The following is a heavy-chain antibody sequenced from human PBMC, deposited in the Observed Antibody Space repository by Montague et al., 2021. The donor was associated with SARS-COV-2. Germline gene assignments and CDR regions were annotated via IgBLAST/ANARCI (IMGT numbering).Heavy chain of an antibody. CDR3: ARTYYYGSGSYYTYYFDY. CDR1: GFSLSTSGMC. V-gene: IGHV2-70*01. D-gene: IGHD3-10*01. CDR2: IDWDDDK. Sequence: PALVKPTQTLTLTCTFSGFSLSTSGMCVSWIRQPPGKALEWLALIDWDDDKYYSTSLKTWLTISKDTSKNQVVLTMTNMDPVDTATYYCARTYYYGSGSYYTYYFDYWGQGTLVTVSS. J-gene: IGHJ4*02.